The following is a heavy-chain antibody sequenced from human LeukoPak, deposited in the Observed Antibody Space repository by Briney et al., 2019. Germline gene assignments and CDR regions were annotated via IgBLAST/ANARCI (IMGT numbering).Heavy chain of an antibody. CDR2: IYFSGST. CDR3: ARGVLNGDDAFDI. J-gene: IGHJ3*02. CDR1: GGSISSSGYY. D-gene: IGHD4-17*01. V-gene: IGHV4-39*07. Sequence: SETLSLTCTVSGGSISSSGYYWGWIRQPPGKGLEWIGSIYFSGSTYYNPSLKSRVTISVDTSKNQFSLKLSSVTAADTAVYYCARGVLNGDDAFDIWGQGTMVTVSS.